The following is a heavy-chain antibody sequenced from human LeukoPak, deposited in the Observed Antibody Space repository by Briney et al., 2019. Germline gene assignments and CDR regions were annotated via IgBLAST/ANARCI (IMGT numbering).Heavy chain of an antibody. D-gene: IGHD3-22*01. V-gene: IGHV3-74*01. CDR2: INSDGSST. CDR3: ARGPPYYYDSSHVDY. J-gene: IGHJ4*02. Sequence: GGYLRLSCAASGFTFSSYWMHWVRQAPGKGLVWVSRINSDGSSTSYADSVKGRFTISRDNAKNTLYLQMNSLRAEDTAVYYCARGPPYYYDSSHVDYWGQGTLVTVSS. CDR1: GFTFSSYW.